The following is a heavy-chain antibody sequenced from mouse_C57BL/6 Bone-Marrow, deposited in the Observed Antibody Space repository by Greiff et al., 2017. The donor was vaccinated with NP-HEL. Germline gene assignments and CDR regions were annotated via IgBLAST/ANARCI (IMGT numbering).Heavy chain of an antibody. D-gene: IGHD1-1*01. V-gene: IGHV1-53*01. CDR3: ARRGYGSTPFDY. Sequence: QVHVKQPGTELVKPGASVKLSCKASGYTFTSYWMHWVKQRPGQGLEWIGNINPSNGGTNYNEKFKSKATLTVDKSSSTAYMQLSSLTSEDSAVYYCARRGYGSTPFDYWGQGTTLTVSS. CDR1: GYTFTSYW. J-gene: IGHJ2*01. CDR2: INPSNGGT.